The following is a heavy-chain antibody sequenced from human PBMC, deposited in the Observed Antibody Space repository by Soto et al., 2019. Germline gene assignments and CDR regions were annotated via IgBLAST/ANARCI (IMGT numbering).Heavy chain of an antibody. V-gene: IGHV4-31*03. J-gene: IGHJ4*02. CDR2: IYYSGNT. CDR1: SGSISNGSYY. D-gene: IGHD3-10*02. Sequence: PSETLSLTCTVSSGSISNGSYYWSWIRQHPGKGLEWIGWIYYSGNTYYNPSLESRVTMSVDTSNNQFSLKLTSMTAADTAVYYCARGRLSYYVEYFYFDYWGQGTLVTVSS. CDR3: ARGRLSYYVEYFYFDY.